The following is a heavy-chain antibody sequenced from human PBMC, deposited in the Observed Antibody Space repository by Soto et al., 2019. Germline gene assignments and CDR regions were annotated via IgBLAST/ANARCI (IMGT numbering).Heavy chain of an antibody. V-gene: IGHV3-23*01. D-gene: IGHD3-22*01. CDR1: GFTFSSYA. CDR3: AKDTGDYDDSSGYHVGDFDY. Sequence: EVQLLESGGGLVQPGGSLRLSCAASGFTFSSYAISWVRQAPGKGLEWVSAISGSGGSTYYADSVKGRFTISRDNSKNTLDLQMNRLKAEDTAVYYCAKDTGDYDDSSGYHVGDFDYWGQGTLVTDSS. J-gene: IGHJ4*02. CDR2: ISGSGGST.